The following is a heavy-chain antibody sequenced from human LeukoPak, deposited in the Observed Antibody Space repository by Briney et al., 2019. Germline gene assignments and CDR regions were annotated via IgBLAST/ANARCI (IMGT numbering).Heavy chain of an antibody. V-gene: IGHV3-48*03. Sequence: QPGGSLRLSCAASGFTFSSYEMNWVRQSPGKGLEWVSYFSSSGNTKYYADSVKGRFTISRHNAKNSLFLQIHSLSAEDTPVYYCASPASSNWPRPFDFWGQGTLVTVS. CDR2: FSSSGNTK. CDR1: GFTFSSYE. CDR3: ASPASSNWPRPFDF. D-gene: IGHD6-13*01. J-gene: IGHJ4*02.